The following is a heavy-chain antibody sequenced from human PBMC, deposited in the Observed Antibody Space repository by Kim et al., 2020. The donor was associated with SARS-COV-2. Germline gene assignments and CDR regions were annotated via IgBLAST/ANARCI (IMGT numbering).Heavy chain of an antibody. Sequence: ASVKVSCKASGYTFTSYGISWVRQAPGQGLEWMGWISAYNGNTNYAQKLQGRVTMTTDTSTSTAYMELRSLRSDDTAVYYCARESGDGYSSTGMDVWGQGTTVTVSS. CDR1: GYTFTSYG. D-gene: IGHD6-13*01. J-gene: IGHJ6*02. CDR2: ISAYNGNT. V-gene: IGHV1-18*01. CDR3: ARESGDGYSSTGMDV.